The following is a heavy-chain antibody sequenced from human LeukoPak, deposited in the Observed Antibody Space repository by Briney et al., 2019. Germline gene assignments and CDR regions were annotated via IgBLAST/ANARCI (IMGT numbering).Heavy chain of an antibody. CDR3: ARGSYDYVWGSYQPYYFDY. D-gene: IGHD3-16*02. CDR2: IYYSGST. V-gene: IGHV4-59*01. CDR1: GGSISSYY. Sequence: SETLSLTCTVSGGSISSYYWSWIRQPPGKGLEWIGYIYYSGSTNYNPSLKSRVTISVDTSKNQFSLKLSSVTAADTAVYYCARGSYDYVWGSYQPYYFDYWGQGTLVTVSS. J-gene: IGHJ4*02.